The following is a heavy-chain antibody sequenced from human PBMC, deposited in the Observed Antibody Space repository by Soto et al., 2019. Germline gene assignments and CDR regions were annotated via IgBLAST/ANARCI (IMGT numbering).Heavy chain of an antibody. D-gene: IGHD1-7*01. J-gene: IGHJ5*02. V-gene: IGHV3-11*01. CDR2: ITSSGGTT. CDR3: ARDKYTNYVNYFDL. Sequence: GTLRRSGLAGACSFKHYYMTWMRETPGKGLEWISTITSSGGTTYCAASVQGRVTISRDNANSTLYLQMSGLRAEDTALYYCARDKYTNYVNYFDLWRQRPLITVSS. CDR1: ACSFKHYY.